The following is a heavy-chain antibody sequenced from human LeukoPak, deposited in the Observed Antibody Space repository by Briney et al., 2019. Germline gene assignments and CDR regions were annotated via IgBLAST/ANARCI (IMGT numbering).Heavy chain of an antibody. D-gene: IGHD4-23*01. J-gene: IGHJ3*02. CDR2: IKQDGSEK. V-gene: IGHV3-7*01. CDR3: ARWRATVVTPNAFDI. CDR1: GFTFSSYW. Sequence: GGSLRLSCAASGFTFSSYWMSWVRQAPGKGLEWVANIKQDGSEKYYVDSVKGRFTISRDNAENSLYLQMNSLRAEDTAVYYCARWRATVVTPNAFDIWGQGTMVTVSS.